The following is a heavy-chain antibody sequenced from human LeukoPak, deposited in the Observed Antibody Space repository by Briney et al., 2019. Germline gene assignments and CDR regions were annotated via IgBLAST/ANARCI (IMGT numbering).Heavy chain of an antibody. Sequence: SETLSLTCTGSGGSVKSHHWSWTRQPPGKGMEWIGTFYNSGSTAYSPSLKSRVTISVDTSKNQFSLNLSSVTAADTAVYYCASGKQWLAFDFWGQGFLVTVSS. V-gene: IGHV4-4*09. J-gene: IGHJ4*02. CDR1: GGSVKSHH. CDR2: FYNSGST. D-gene: IGHD6-19*01. CDR3: ASGKQWLAFDF.